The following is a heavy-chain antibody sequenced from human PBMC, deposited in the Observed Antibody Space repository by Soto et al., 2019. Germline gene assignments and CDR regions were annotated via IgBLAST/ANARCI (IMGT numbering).Heavy chain of an antibody. CDR1: GFPFSNFE. Sequence: LRLSCAASGFPFSNFEMNWVRQAPGKGLEWISYISSTASTIYYADSVKGRFTISRDNAKNSLFLQMNSLRPEDTAVYYCAPGGATGGDRWGQGTLVTVSS. CDR2: ISSTASTI. D-gene: IGHD2-8*02. V-gene: IGHV3-48*03. J-gene: IGHJ5*02. CDR3: APGGATGGDR.